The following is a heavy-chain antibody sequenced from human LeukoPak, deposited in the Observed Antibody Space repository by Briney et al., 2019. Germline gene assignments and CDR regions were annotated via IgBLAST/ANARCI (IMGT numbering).Heavy chain of an antibody. D-gene: IGHD4-17*01. CDR1: GFTFSSYG. CDR3: ASLGGSVYGDYVSY. J-gene: IGHJ4*02. V-gene: IGHV3-30*03. Sequence: GGSLRLSCAASGFTFSSYGMHWVRQAPGKGLEWVAVISYDGSNKYYADSVKGRFTISRDNSKNTLYLQMNSLRAEDTAVYYCASLGGSVYGDYVSYWGQGTLVTVSS. CDR2: ISYDGSNK.